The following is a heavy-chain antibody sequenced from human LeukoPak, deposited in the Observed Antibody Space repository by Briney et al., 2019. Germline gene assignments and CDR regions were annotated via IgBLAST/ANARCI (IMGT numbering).Heavy chain of an antibody. V-gene: IGHV3-74*01. CDR3: ARDLTGPNDY. J-gene: IGHJ4*02. D-gene: IGHD7-27*01. Sequence: PGGSLRLSCATSGFTFSSYWMHWVRQAPGKGLVWVSRINSDGRTTDYADSVKGRFTISRDNAKNTLYLQMTSLRAEDTAVYYCARDLTGPNDYWGQGTLVTVSS. CDR1: GFTFSSYW. CDR2: INSDGRTT.